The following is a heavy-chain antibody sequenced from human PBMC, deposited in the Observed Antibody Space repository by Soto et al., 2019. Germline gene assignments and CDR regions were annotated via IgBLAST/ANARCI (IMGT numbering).Heavy chain of an antibody. CDR1: GFVSTNHN. CDR3: ASDYGSNWRL. J-gene: IGHJ4*02. V-gene: IGHV1-3*01. Sequence: ASVKVSCKASGFVSTNHNFHWVRQAPGQSLEWMGRINAGNGNTQYSQNFQGRVTFTSDPSASTAFMELTNLRFEDRAMYHCASDYGSNWRLWGQGTLVTVSS. CDR2: INAGNGNT. D-gene: IGHD6-19*01.